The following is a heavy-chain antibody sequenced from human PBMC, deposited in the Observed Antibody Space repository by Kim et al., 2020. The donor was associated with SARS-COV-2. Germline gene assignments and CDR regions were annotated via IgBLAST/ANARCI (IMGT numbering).Heavy chain of an antibody. V-gene: IGHV5-51*01. D-gene: IGHD6-19*01. CDR2: IYPGDSDT. J-gene: IGHJ4*02. CDR1: GYSFTSYW. CDR3: ARGVKYSSGWYSGFDY. Sequence: GASLQISCKGSGYSFTSYWIGWVRQMPGKGLEWMGIIYPGDSDTRYSPSFQGQVTISADKSISTAYLQWSSLKASDTAMYYCARGVKYSSGWYSGFDYWGQGTLVTVSS.